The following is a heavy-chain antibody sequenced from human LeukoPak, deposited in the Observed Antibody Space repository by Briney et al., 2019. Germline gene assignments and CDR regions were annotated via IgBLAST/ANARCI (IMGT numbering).Heavy chain of an antibody. CDR2: IFPSGGEI. CDR1: GFTFSTFA. J-gene: IGHJ3*02. Sequence: GGSLRLSCEASGFTFSTFAMIWGRQPPGKGLEGVSSIFPSGGEIHYADSVRGRFTISRDNSKSTLSLQMNSLRAEDTAVYYCARVGARLGAFDIWGQGTMVTVSS. D-gene: IGHD6-25*01. V-gene: IGHV3-23*01. CDR3: ARVGARLGAFDI.